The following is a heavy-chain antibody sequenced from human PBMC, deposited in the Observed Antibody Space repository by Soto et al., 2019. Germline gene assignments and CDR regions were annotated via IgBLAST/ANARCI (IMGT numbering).Heavy chain of an antibody. Sequence: GGSLRLSCVASEFTFSNFWMSWVRPAPGKGLEWVANIMFDGTEKNYVDSVKGRFTISRDNDKNSLYLQMNSLTAEDTAIYYCARKVILDYWGQGTLVTVSS. CDR3: ARKVILDY. D-gene: IGHD3-16*02. V-gene: IGHV3-7*01. J-gene: IGHJ4*02. CDR1: EFTFSNFW. CDR2: IMFDGTEK.